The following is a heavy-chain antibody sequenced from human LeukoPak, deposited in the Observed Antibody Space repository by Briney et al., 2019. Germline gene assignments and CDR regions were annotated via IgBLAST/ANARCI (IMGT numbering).Heavy chain of an antibody. Sequence: PSETLSLTCAVYGGSFSGYYWSWIRQPPGKGLEWTGEINHSGSTNYNPSLKSRVTISVDTSKNQFSLKLSSVTAADTAVYYCARRRGYSYGYLNYYYGMDVWGQGTTVTVSS. CDR2: INHSGST. V-gene: IGHV4-34*01. J-gene: IGHJ6*02. CDR3: ARRRGYSYGYLNYYYGMDV. CDR1: GGSFSGYY. D-gene: IGHD5-18*01.